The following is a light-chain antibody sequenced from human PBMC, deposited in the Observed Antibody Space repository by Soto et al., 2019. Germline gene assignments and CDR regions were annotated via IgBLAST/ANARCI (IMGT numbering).Light chain of an antibody. V-gene: IGLV3-21*02. Sequence: SYELTQPPSVSVAPGQTARVTCGGNNIGSNSVHWFQQRPGQAPVVVLYDDTDRPSGTPERFSGSNSGNTATLTISRVEAGDEADYYCQVWDSGSSEWVFGGGTKVTVL. J-gene: IGLJ3*02. CDR2: DDT. CDR1: NIGSNS. CDR3: QVWDSGSSEWV.